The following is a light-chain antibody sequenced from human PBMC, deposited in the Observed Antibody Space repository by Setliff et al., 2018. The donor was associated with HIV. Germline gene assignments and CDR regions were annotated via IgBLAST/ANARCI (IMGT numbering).Light chain of an antibody. J-gene: IGLJ1*01. CDR2: QAT. CDR1: SSDIGRYNL. V-gene: IGLV2-23*01. CDR3: CSNTGSNTYV. Sequence: QSVLTQPASVSRSPGQSITISCTGTSSDIGRYNLVSWYQQYPGKAPKLMIYQATKRPSGVSNRFSGSKSGNTASLTISGLQAEDEADYYCCSNTGSNTYVFGSGTKVTVL.